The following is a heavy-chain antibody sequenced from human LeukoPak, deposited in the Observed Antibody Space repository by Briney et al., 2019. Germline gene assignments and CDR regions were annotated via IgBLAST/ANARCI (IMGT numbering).Heavy chain of an antibody. D-gene: IGHD5-18*01. CDR1: GFTFSSYE. CDR2: ISSSGSTI. Sequence: PGGSLRLSCAASGFTFSSYEMNWVRQAPGKGLEWVSYISSSGSTIYYADSVKGRFTISRDNAKNSLYLQMNSLKADDTAVYYCATEGFTYGYHGIDIWGQGTIVTVSS. J-gene: IGHJ3*02. V-gene: IGHV3-48*03. CDR3: ATEGFTYGYHGIDI.